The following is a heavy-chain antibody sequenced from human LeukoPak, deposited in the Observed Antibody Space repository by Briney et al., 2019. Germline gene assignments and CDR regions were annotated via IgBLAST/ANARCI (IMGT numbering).Heavy chain of an antibody. Sequence: ASVKVSCKASGYTFTSYYMHWVRQAPGQGLEWMGIINPSGGSTSYAQKFQGRVTMTRDMSTSTVYMELSSLRSEDTAVYYCARGPYYYDSSGPRFDPWGQGTLVTVSS. CDR1: GYTFTSYY. J-gene: IGHJ5*02. CDR2: INPSGGST. D-gene: IGHD3-22*01. CDR3: ARGPYYYDSSGPRFDP. V-gene: IGHV1-46*01.